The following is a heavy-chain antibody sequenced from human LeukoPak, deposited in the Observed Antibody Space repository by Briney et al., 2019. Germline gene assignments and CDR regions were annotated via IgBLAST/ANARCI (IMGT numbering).Heavy chain of an antibody. CDR1: GGSFSGYY. J-gene: IGHJ6*02. V-gene: IGHV4-34*01. CDR3: ARERCSSTSCYLSGGMDV. Sequence: SETLSLTCAVYGGSFSGYYWSWIRQPPGKGLEWIGEINHSGSTNHNPSLKSRVTISVDTSKNQFSLKLSSVTAADTAVYYCARERCSSTSCYLSGGMDVWGQGTTVTVSS. CDR2: INHSGST. D-gene: IGHD2-2*01.